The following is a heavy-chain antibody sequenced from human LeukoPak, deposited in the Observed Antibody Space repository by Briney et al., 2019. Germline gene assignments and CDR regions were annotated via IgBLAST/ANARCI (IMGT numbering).Heavy chain of an antibody. CDR3: ATTSTAMVRRGDY. D-gene: IGHD5-18*01. V-gene: IGHV3-23*01. CDR2: ISCSGGST. Sequence: PGGSLRLSCAASGLTFSSYAMSWVRQPPGKGLEWVSAISCSGGSTYYADSVKGRFTISRDNSKNTLYLQMNSLRAEDTAVYYCATTSTAMVRRGDYWGQGTLVTVSS. CDR1: GLTFSSYA. J-gene: IGHJ4*02.